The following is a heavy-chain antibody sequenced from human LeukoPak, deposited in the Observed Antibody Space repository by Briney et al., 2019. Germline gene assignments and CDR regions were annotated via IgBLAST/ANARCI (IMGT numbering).Heavy chain of an antibody. J-gene: IGHJ5*02. Sequence: PSETLSLTCTVSGYSISSGYYWGWIRQPPGKGLEWIGSIYHSGSTYYNPSLKSRVTISVDTSKNQFSLKLSSVTAADTAVYYCARVVLYYYGSGSYQENWFDPWGQGTLVTVSS. CDR3: ARVVLYYYGSGSYQENWFDP. V-gene: IGHV4-38-2*02. CDR2: IYHSGST. D-gene: IGHD3-10*01. CDR1: GYSISSGYY.